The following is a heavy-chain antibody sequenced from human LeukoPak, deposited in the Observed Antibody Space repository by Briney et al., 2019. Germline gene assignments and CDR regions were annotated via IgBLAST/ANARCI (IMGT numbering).Heavy chain of an antibody. CDR1: GFTFDDYN. D-gene: IGHD2-21*02. CDR2: ISFNSGNI. J-gene: IGHJ5*02. Sequence: GRSLRLSCAASGFTFDDYNMHWVRQAPGKGLDWVSGISFNSGNIGYADSVKGRFTTSRDNAKNFLYLQMNSLRAEDTALYYCVTQGPARSCGHDCYRASSWGQGAMVTVAS. V-gene: IGHV3-9*01. CDR3: VTQGPARSCGHDCYRASS.